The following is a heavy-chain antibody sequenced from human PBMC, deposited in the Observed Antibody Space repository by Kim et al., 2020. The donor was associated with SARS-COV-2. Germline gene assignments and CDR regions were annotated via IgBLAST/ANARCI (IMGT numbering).Heavy chain of an antibody. CDR2: IYSGGSST. CDR1: GFTFSSYA. D-gene: IGHD3-16*01. CDR3: AKWVHGGLLRDYYYGMDV. V-gene: IGHV3-23*03. Sequence: GGSLRLSCAASGFTFSSYAMSWVRQAPGKGLEWVSVIYSGGSSTYYADSVKGRFTISRDNSKNTLYLQMNSLRAEDTAVYYCAKWVHGGLLRDYYYGMDVWGQGTTVTVSS. J-gene: IGHJ6*02.